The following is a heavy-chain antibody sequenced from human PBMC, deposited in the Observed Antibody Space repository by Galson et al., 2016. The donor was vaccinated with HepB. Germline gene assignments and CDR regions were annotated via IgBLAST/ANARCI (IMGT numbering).Heavy chain of an antibody. V-gene: IGHV3-66*01. D-gene: IGHD6-13*01. CDR2: IYSGGST. CDR1: GFNVSSNY. Sequence: SLRLSCAASGFNVSSNYISWVRQAPGKGLEWVSVIYSGGSTYYADSVKGRFTISRDTSKSTLYLQMNSLRVEDTAVYYCARDPRRQQLRYWGQGTLVTVSS. J-gene: IGHJ4*02. CDR3: ARDPRRQQLRY.